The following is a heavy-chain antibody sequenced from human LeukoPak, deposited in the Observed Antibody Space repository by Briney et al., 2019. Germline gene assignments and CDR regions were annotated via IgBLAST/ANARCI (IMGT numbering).Heavy chain of an antibody. CDR2: FYSGGST. D-gene: IGHD6-13*01. CDR3: ASSSWSSEYFHY. J-gene: IGHJ1*01. CDR1: GFTVSDNY. Sequence: GGPLRLSCAASGFTVSDNYTSWVRQAPGKGLEWVSVFYSGGSTRYADSVKGRFTISRDNSKNTLYLQLNSLRAEDTAVYFCASSSWSSEYFHYWGQGTLVSVSS. V-gene: IGHV3-66*01.